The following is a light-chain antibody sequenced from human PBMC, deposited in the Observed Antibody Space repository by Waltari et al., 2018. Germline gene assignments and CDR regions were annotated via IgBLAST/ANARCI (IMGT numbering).Light chain of an antibody. J-gene: IGKJ2*01. CDR3: QQSYSTPVYT. CDR2: AAS. Sequence: DIQMTQSPSSLSASVGDRVTITCPASQSISSYLNWYQQKPGKAPKLLIYAASSLQSGVPSRFSGSGSGTDFTLTISSLQPEDFATYYCQQSYSTPVYTFGQGTKLEIK. V-gene: IGKV1-39*01. CDR1: QSISSY.